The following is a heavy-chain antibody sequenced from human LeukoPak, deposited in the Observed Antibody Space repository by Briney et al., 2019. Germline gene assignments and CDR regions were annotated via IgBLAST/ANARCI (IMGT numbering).Heavy chain of an antibody. D-gene: IGHD3-10*01. CDR3: ARDRQPYYHYYGMDV. Sequence: PGGSLRLSCAASGFTFSSYAMHWVRDAPGKGLECVAVMSFDGSKSYYADSMKGRCTISRDNSKNTLYLQMNSLRAEDTAAYYCARDRQPYYHYYGMDVWGQGTTVTVSS. J-gene: IGHJ6*02. CDR1: GFTFSSYA. V-gene: IGHV3-30-3*01. CDR2: MSFDGSKS.